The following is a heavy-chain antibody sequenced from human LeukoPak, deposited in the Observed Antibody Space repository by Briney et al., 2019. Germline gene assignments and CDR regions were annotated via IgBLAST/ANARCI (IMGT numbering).Heavy chain of an antibody. D-gene: IGHD6-19*01. CDR1: GFTFSSYA. J-gene: IGHJ2*01. V-gene: IGHV3-23*01. CDR2: ISGSGGST. CDR3: AKGARSSGWSAKAGYFDL. Sequence: GGSLRLSCAASGFTFSSYAMSWVRQAPGKGLEWVSAISGSGGSTYYADPVKGRFTISRDNSKNTLYLQMNSLRAEDTAVYYCAKGARSSGWSAKAGYFDLWGRGTLVTVSS.